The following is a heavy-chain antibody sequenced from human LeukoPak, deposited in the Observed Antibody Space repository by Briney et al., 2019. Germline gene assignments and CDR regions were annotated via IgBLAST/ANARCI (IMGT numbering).Heavy chain of an antibody. J-gene: IGHJ4*02. V-gene: IGHV4-34*01. CDR2: INHVGST. Sequence: SETLSLTCGVYGGSFTDCFWSWVRQPPGKRLEWIGEINHVGSTNYNPSLKSRVTLSVDKSTNQVSLNLTSVTVAGTAVYYCARRLIIRGRFNDWGQGTLVTVSS. CDR1: GGSFTDCF. CDR3: ARRLIIRGRFND. D-gene: IGHD3-10*01.